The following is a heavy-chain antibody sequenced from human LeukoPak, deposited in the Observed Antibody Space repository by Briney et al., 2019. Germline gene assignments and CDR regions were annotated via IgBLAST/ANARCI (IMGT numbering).Heavy chain of an antibody. CDR2: INEDGSEK. D-gene: IGHD2-2*01. Sequence: QPGGSLRLSWAASGFTFSSHWVRWVRQAPGKVREGVANINEDGSEKYYVDSVKGRFTISSDNAKTSLYLQMNSLRAEDTAVSYCARDWGYQGVDYWGQGTLVTVSS. CDR1: GFTFSSHW. CDR3: ARDWGYQGVDY. J-gene: IGHJ4*02. V-gene: IGHV3-7*01.